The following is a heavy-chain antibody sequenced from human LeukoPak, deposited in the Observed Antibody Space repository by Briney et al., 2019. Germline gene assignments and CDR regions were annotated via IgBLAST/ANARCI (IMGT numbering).Heavy chain of an antibody. CDR1: GFTFSGHA. Sequence: GGSLRLSCAASGFTFSGHAMHWVRQAPGKGLELLAYISHVGSYQYHVDSVKGRFTVSRDNSKNTLYLQMSAEDSAVYYCLPELGAKNYFDYWGREPWSPSPQ. CDR2: ISHVGSYQ. D-gene: IGHD1-14*01. J-gene: IGHJ4*02. CDR3: LPELGAKNYFDY. V-gene: IGHV3-30*03.